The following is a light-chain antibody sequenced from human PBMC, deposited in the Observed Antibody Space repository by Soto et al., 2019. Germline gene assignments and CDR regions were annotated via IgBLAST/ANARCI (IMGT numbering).Light chain of an antibody. CDR2: DVT. CDR1: PSDIGAYNY. J-gene: IGLJ2*01. V-gene: IGLV2-14*03. CDR3: GSYTISSTLMI. Sequence: QSALTQPASVSGSPGQSITISCSGTPSDIGAYNYVSWYQHLPGKAPKVIIYDVTNLPSGVSSRFSGSKSGTTASLTISGLPAEDEANYYCGSYTISSTLMIFGGGTKLTVL.